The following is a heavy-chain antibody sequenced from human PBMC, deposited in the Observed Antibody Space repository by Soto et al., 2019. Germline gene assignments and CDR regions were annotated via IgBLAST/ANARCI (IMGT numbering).Heavy chain of an antibody. V-gene: IGHV3-23*05. CDR1: GFSFSNYA. J-gene: IGHJ4*02. CDR3: AKGDGGYIDH. Sequence: EVQLLESGGGLVQPGGSLRLSCIASGFSFSNYAMIWVRQAPGKGPEWVSSIEISGRATYYADAVKGRFTISRDDSKNAVYLQLNRLRVEDTAVYFCAKGDGGYIDHWGQGSLVTVSS. D-gene: IGHD3-16*01. CDR2: IEISGRAT.